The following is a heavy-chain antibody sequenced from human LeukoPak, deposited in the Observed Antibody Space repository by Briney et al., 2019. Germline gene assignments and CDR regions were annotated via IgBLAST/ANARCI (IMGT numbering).Heavy chain of an antibody. V-gene: IGHV4-59*01. D-gene: IGHD1-26*01. CDR2: IYYSGST. Sequence: SETLSLTCTVSGGSISSYYWSWIRQPPGKGLEWTGYIYYSGSTNYNPSLKSRVTISVDTSKNQFSLKLSSVTAADTAVYYCARVIVGASRSGAFDIWGQGTMVTVSS. J-gene: IGHJ3*02. CDR1: GGSISSYY. CDR3: ARVIVGASRSGAFDI.